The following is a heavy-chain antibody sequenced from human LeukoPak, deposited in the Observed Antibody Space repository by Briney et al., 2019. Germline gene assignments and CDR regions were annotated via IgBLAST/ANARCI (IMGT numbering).Heavy chain of an antibody. CDR2: IYSGGST. CDR1: GFTVSSNY. CDR3: ARAPYSGSSNWFDP. V-gene: IGHV3-66*01. Sequence: GGSLRLSCAASGFTVSSNYMSWVRQAPGKGLEWVSVIYSGGSTYYADSVKGRFTISRDNSKNTLYLQMNSLRAEDTAVYYCARAPYSGSSNWFDPWGQGTLVTVSS. J-gene: IGHJ5*02. D-gene: IGHD1-26*01.